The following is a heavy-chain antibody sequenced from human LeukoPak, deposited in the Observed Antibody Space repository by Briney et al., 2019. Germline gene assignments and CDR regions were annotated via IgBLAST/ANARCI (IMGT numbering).Heavy chain of an antibody. CDR2: IYYSGST. D-gene: IGHD3-10*01. CDR1: GGSFSGYY. CDR3: ARVYGSGSPIDY. J-gene: IGHJ4*02. V-gene: IGHV4-59*01. Sequence: SETVSLTCAVYGGSFSGYYWRWIRQPPGKGLGWIGYIYYSGSTNYNPSLKSRVTILVDTSKHQFSLKRSSVTAADTAVYYCARVYGSGSPIDYWGQGTLVTVSS.